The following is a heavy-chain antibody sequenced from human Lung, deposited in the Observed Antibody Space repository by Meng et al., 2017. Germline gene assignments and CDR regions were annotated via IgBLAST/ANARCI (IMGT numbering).Heavy chain of an antibody. Sequence: VQLQGSGPGLVKPSGTLSLTCAGSGGSITSSTWWSWVRQTPGKGLEWFGEIFHSGSTNYNPPLESRVTISVDKSKNQFSLKVYSVTAADTATYYCARFDISSSGRGDYWGQGILVTVSS. V-gene: IGHV4-4*02. CDR3: ARFDISSSGRGDY. D-gene: IGHD1-26*01. CDR2: IFHSGST. CDR1: GGSITSSTW. J-gene: IGHJ4*02.